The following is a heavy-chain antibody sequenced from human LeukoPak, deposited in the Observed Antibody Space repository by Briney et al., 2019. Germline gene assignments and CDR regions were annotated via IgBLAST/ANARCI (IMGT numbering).Heavy chain of an antibody. J-gene: IGHJ4*02. D-gene: IGHD6-19*01. Sequence: PGGSLRLSCAASRFIVSTNYMIWVRQAPGKGLEWVSVIYSVGGTYYADSVRGRFTISRDNSKNMLYLQMNSLRAEDTAVYYCARDTPAGDFEYWGQGTLVTVSS. CDR2: IYSVGGT. CDR1: RFIVSTNY. V-gene: IGHV3-53*01. CDR3: ARDTPAGDFEY.